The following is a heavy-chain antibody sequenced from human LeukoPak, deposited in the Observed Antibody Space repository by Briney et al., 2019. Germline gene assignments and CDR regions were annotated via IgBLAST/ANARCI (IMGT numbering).Heavy chain of an antibody. Sequence: QPGSSLRLSCAASGFTFSSYSMDWVRQAPSKGLGWEAVISYDGSNKSYADSLKGRFTTSRDNSKKTLYLQMNSLRDEDTAVYYCARDGIAAAGTRPFDYWGQGTLVTVSS. CDR2: ISYDGSNK. CDR1: GFTFSSYS. V-gene: IGHV3-30*04. CDR3: ARDGIAAAGTRPFDY. J-gene: IGHJ4*02. D-gene: IGHD6-13*01.